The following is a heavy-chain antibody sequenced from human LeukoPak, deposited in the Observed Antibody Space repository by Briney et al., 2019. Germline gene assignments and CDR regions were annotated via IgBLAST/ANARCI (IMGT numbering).Heavy chain of an antibody. CDR2: INHSGST. CDR3: AREGVVGAYGHFDY. CDR1: GGSFSGYY. J-gene: IGHJ4*02. D-gene: IGHD2-15*01. Sequence: PSETLSPTCAVYGGSFSGYYRSWIRQPPGKGLEWIGEINHSGSTNYNPSLKSRVTISVDTSKNQYSLKLSSVTAADTAVYYCAREGVVGAYGHFDYWGQGTLVTVSS. V-gene: IGHV4-34*01.